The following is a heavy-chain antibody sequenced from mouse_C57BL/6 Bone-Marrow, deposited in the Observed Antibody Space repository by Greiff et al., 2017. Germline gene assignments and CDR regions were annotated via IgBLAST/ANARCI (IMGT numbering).Heavy chain of an antibody. V-gene: IGHV1-50*01. CDR1: GYTFTSYW. J-gene: IGHJ2*01. Sequence: QVQLQQPGAELVKPGASVKLSCKASGYTFTSYWMQWVKQRPGQGLEWIGEIDPSDSYTNYNQKFKGKATLTVDTSSSTAYMQLSSLTSEDSAVYYFAGFYGYFYYFDYWGQGTTLTVSS. CDR2: IDPSDSYT. D-gene: IGHD2-2*01. CDR3: AGFYGYFYYFDY.